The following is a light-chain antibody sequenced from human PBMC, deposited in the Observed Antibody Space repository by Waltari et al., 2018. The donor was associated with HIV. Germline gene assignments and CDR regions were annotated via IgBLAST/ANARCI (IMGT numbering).Light chain of an antibody. CDR2: EVT. Sequence: QSALTQPASVSVSPGQSIVLPCTGSSSDIGYYDYDPWYQQYPGQAPKALIYEVTSRPSGTSSRFSGSKSATTAFLAISKLQTDDEADYFCSSYTRRGTVVFGGGTRLTVL. CDR1: SSDIGYYDY. CDR3: SSYTRRGTVV. J-gene: IGLJ2*01. V-gene: IGLV2-14*01.